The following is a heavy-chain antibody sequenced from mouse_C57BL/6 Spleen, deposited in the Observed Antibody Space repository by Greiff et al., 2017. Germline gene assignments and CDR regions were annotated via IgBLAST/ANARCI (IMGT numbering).Heavy chain of an antibody. J-gene: IGHJ4*01. CDR2: IDPNSGGT. CDR3: ANEYSYDDSDRNYAFDY. CDR1: GYTFTSYW. D-gene: IGHD1-1*01. V-gene: IGHV1-72*01. Sequence: VQLQQPGAELVKPGASVKLSCKASGYTFTSYWMHWVKQRPGRGLEWIGSIDPNSGGTKYNEKFKSKATLTVDKPSSTAYMQLNSLTSEYSAVYYCANEYSYDDSDRNYAFDYWGQRTSVTVSS.